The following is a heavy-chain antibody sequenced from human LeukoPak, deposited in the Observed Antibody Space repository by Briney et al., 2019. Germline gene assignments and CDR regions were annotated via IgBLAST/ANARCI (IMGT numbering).Heavy chain of an antibody. CDR2: ISYDGSNK. CDR1: GFTFSSYA. J-gene: IGHJ4*02. V-gene: IGHV3-30-3*01. D-gene: IGHD2-2*01. CDR3: ARVPDEVVY. Sequence: GGSLRLSCAASGFTFSSYAMSWVRQAPGKGLEWVAVISYDGSNKYYADSVKGRFTISRDNSKNTLYLQMNSLRAEDTAVYYCARVPDEVVYWGQGTLVTISS.